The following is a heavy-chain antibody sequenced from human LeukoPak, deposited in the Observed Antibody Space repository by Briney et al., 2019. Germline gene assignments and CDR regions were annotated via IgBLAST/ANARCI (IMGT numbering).Heavy chain of an antibody. CDR2: IIPIFGTA. J-gene: IGHJ6*03. Sequence: SVKVSCKAPGGTFSSYAISWVRQAPGQGLEWMGGIIPIFGTANYAQKFQGRVTITTDESTSTAYMELSSLRSEDTAVYYCARTMTTGNYYYYMDVWGKGTTVTVSS. V-gene: IGHV1-69*05. D-gene: IGHD4-17*01. CDR1: GGTFSSYA. CDR3: ARTMTTGNYYYYMDV.